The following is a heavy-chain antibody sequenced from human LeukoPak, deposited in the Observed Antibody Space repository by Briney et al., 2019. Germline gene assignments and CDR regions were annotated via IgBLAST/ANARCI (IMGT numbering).Heavy chain of an antibody. CDR2: INPNSGGT. CDR1: GYTFTGYY. D-gene: IGHD3-10*01. J-gene: IGHJ4*02. CDR3: ARGSGGSGSSDFDY. V-gene: IGHV1-2*02. Sequence: GASVKVSCKASGYTFTGYYMHWVRQAPGQGLEWMGRINPNSGGTNYAQKFQGRVTMTRDTSISTAYMELSRLRSDDTAVYYCARGSGGSGSSDFDYWGQGTLVTVSS.